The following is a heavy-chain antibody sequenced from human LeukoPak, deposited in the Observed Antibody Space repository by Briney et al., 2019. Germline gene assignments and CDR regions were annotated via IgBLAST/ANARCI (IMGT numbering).Heavy chain of an antibody. CDR3: AKWLVRYYYYYMDV. CDR2: ISYDGSNK. V-gene: IGHV3-30*04. Sequence: GRSLRLSCAASGFTFSSYAMHWVRQAPGKGLEWVAVISYDGSNKYYADSVKGRFTISRDNSKNTLYLQMNSLRAEDTAVYYCAKWLVRYYYYYMDVWGKGTTVTISS. D-gene: IGHD6-19*01. J-gene: IGHJ6*03. CDR1: GFTFSSYA.